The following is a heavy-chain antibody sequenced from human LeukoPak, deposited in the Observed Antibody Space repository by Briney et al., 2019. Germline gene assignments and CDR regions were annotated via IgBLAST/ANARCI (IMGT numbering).Heavy chain of an antibody. J-gene: IGHJ4*02. V-gene: IGHV3-7*01. CDR3: ARKRPNYFDY. CDR2: IKQDGSDK. CDR1: GFSFSTYW. Sequence: GGSLRLSCAASGFSFSTYWMSWVRQAPGKGLEWVANIKQDGSDKNYVDSVKGRFTISRDNAENSLYLQMNSLRAEDTALYYCARKRPNYFDYWGQGTLVTVSS.